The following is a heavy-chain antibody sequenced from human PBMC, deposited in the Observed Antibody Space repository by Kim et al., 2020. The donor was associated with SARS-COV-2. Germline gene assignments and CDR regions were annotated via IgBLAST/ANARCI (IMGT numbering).Heavy chain of an antibody. D-gene: IGHD1-26*01. CDR3: ARESTRSYSGSYCFDY. Sequence: SVKVSCKASGGTFSSYAISWVRQAPGQGLEWMGGIIPIFGTANYAQKFQGRVTITADESTSTAYMELSSLRSEDTAVYYCARESTRSYSGSYCFDYWGQGTLVTVSS. CDR1: GGTFSSYA. V-gene: IGHV1-69*13. CDR2: IIPIFGTA. J-gene: IGHJ4*02.